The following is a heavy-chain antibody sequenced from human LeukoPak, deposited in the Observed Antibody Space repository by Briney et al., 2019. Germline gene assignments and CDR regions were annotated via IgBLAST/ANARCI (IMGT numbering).Heavy chain of an antibody. CDR1: GFTFSSYA. D-gene: IGHD3-10*01. CDR3: AKSGYGSGSYTYYFDY. Sequence: GGSLRLSCAASGFTFSSYAMSWVRQAPGKGLEWVSAISGSGGSTYYADSVKGRFTISRDNSKNTLYLQMNSLRAEDTAVYYCAKSGYGSGSYTYYFDYWGQGTLVTVSS. CDR2: ISGSGGST. V-gene: IGHV3-23*01. J-gene: IGHJ4*02.